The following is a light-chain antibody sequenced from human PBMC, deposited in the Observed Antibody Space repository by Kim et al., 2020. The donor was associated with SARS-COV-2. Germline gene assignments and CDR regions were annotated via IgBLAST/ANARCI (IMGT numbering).Light chain of an antibody. CDR3: QSRDSGGKVV. V-gene: IGLV3-19*01. Sequence: SSELTQDPVVSVALGQTVRITCQGDSLRNYYATWYQQKPRQAPVLVIYGRNNRPSGIPDRFSGSASGNTASLTISGTQAEDEADFYCQSRDSGGKVVFGGGTQVTVL. CDR1: SLRNYY. J-gene: IGLJ2*01. CDR2: GRN.